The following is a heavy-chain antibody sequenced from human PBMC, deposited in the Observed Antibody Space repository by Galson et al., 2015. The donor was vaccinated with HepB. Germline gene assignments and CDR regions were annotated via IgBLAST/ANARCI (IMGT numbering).Heavy chain of an antibody. J-gene: IGHJ6*02. CDR1: GFNFSSYG. D-gene: IGHD6-19*01. Sequence: SLRLSCAASGFNFSSYGMHWVRQAPGKGLEWVAVIWYDGSNKYYADSVKGRFTISRDNSKNTLYLQMNSLRAEDTAVYYCARDNAIAVAGRYYYYGMDVWGQGTTVTVSS. CDR3: ARDNAIAVAGRYYYYGMDV. V-gene: IGHV3-33*01. CDR2: IWYDGSNK.